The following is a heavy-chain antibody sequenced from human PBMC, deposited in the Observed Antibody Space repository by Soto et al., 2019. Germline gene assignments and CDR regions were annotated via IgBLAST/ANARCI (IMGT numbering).Heavy chain of an antibody. CDR3: ARQGACSSTSCPAYYYYYAMDV. Sequence: QVQLVESGGGLVKPGGSLRLSCAASKFIFSEYYMSWIRQAPGKGLEWVSYISSGSSYTNYADSVKGRFTISRDNAKNSLYLQMNILRAEDTAVYFCARQGACSSTSCPAYYYYYAMDVWGQGTTVTVSS. CDR1: KFIFSEYY. V-gene: IGHV3-11*06. J-gene: IGHJ6*02. D-gene: IGHD2-2*01. CDR2: ISSGSSYT.